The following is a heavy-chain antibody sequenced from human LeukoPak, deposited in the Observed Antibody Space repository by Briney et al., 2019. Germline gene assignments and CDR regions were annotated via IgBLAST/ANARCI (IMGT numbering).Heavy chain of an antibody. J-gene: IGHJ5*02. V-gene: IGHV4-39*07. CDR3: ARRSSSWYGASENWFDP. CDR1: GGSISSSSYY. Sequence: SETLSLTCTVSGGSISSSSYYWGWIRQPPGKGLEWIGSIYYSGSTYYNPSLKSRVTISVDTSKNQFSLKLSSVTAADTAVYYCARRSSSWYGASENWFDPWGQGTLVTVSS. CDR2: IYYSGST. D-gene: IGHD6-13*01.